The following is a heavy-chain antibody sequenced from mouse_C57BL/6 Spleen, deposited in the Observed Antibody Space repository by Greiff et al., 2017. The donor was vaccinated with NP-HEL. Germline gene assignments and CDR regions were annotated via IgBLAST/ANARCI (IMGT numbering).Heavy chain of an antibody. CDR3: TREGDYGYAMDY. V-gene: IGHV1-15*01. D-gene: IGHD2-4*01. CDR1: GYTFTDYE. CDR2: IDPETGGT. J-gene: IGHJ4*01. Sequence: VQRVESGAELVRPGASVTLSCKASGYTFTDYEMHWVKQTPVHGLEWIGAIDPETGGTAYNQKFKGKAILTADKSSSTAYMELRSLTSEDSAVYYCTREGDYGYAMDYWGQGTSVTVSS.